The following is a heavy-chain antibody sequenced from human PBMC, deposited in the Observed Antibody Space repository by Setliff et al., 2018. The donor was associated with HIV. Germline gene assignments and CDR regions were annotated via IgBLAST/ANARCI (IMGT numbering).Heavy chain of an antibody. D-gene: IGHD1-26*01. CDR1: GYTFTSYG. J-gene: IGHJ4*02. V-gene: IGHV1-18*01. Sequence: GASVKVSCKASGYTFTSYGISWVRQAPGQGLEWMGWISAYNGNTNYAQKFQGRVTITTDESTSTAYMELSSLRSEDTAVYYCARERWDYFDYWGQGTLVTVSS. CDR2: ISAYNGNT. CDR3: ARERWDYFDY.